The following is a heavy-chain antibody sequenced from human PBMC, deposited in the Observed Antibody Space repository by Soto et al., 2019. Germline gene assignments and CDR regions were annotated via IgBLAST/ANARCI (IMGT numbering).Heavy chain of an antibody. V-gene: IGHV4-31*03. CDR2: IFYSGST. Sequence: SETLSLTCFVSGGSISSGNYFWSWIRQHPGKGLEWIGYIFYSGSTYYNPSLKGRVSISVDTSKNQFSLKLGSVTAADTAVYYCARAQIVVLPAAMFDEENKHYYFDYWGQGTLVTVSS. J-gene: IGHJ4*02. D-gene: IGHD2-2*01. CDR3: ARAQIVVLPAAMFDEENKHYYFDY. CDR1: GGSISSGNYF.